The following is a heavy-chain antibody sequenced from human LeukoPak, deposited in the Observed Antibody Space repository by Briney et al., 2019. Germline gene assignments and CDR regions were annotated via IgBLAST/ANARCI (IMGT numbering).Heavy chain of an antibody. D-gene: IGHD4-17*01. J-gene: IGHJ3*02. CDR1: GGTFSSYA. CDR2: LIPIFGTA. CDR3: ARESHQTTVIAKADAFDI. V-gene: IGHV1-69*13. Sequence: SVKVSCKASGGTFSSYAISWVRQAPGQGLEWMGGLIPIFGTANYAQKFQGRVTITADESTSTAYMELSSLRSEDTAVYYCARESHQTTVIAKADAFDIWGQGTMVTVSS.